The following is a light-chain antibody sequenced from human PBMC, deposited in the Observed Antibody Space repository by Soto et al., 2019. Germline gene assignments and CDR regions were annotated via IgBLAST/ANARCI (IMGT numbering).Light chain of an antibody. CDR2: DTT. Sequence: QTVVTQEPSLTVSPGGTVTLTCGSSTGAVTNGHYPYWFQQKPGQAPRTLIYDTTNRHSWTPARFSGSLLGGKAALTLSGAQPEDEAEYXCLLSYNGPYVFGTGTKLTVL. CDR1: TGAVTNGHY. V-gene: IGLV7-46*01. J-gene: IGLJ1*01. CDR3: LLSYNGPYV.